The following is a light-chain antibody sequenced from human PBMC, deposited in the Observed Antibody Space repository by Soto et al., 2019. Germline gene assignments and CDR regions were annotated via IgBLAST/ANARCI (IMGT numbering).Light chain of an antibody. J-gene: IGKJ1*01. V-gene: IGKV3-20*01. CDR3: QQYGPAPWT. Sequence: EIVLTQSPGSLSLSPGERATLSCRASQSVSRYLVWYQHKPAQAPRLLIYGASTRATGIPDRFSGSASGTDFTLTISRLEPEVFAVYYCQQYGPAPWTFGQGTKVEIK. CDR1: QSVSRY. CDR2: GAS.